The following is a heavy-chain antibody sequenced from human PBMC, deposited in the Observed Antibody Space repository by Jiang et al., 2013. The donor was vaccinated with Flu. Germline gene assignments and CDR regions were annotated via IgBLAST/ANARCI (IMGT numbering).Heavy chain of an antibody. V-gene: IGHV4-4*02. D-gene: IGHD3-10*01. CDR1: VAPSAVITG. CDR2: LSQWEH. J-gene: IGHJ4*02. CDR3: AKIAVRPKNFDY. Sequence: GSGLVKPSGPCPSPAVSLVAPSAVITGGVGSASPQGRAGVDWRNLSQWEHQLQPVLQSRVTISVDKSNNQFSLELSSVTAADTAVYYCAKIAVRPKNFDYWGQGTLVTVSS.